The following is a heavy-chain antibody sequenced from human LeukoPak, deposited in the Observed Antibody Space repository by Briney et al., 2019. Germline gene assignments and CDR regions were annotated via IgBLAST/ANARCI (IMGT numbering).Heavy chain of an antibody. D-gene: IGHD3-9*01. V-gene: IGHV4-39*07. CDR3: ARAEGAHYDILTGYYYYYYMDV. CDR2: INHSGST. Sequence: SETLSLTCTVSGGSISSSSYYWGWIRQPPGKGLEWIGEINHSGSTNYNPSLKSRVTISVDTSKNQFSLKLSSVTAADTAVYYCARAEGAHYDILTGYYYYYYMDVWGKGTTVTVSS. CDR1: GGSISSSSYY. J-gene: IGHJ6*03.